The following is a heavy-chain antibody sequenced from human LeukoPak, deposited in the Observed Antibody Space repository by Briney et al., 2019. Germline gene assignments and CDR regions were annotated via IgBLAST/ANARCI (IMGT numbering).Heavy chain of an antibody. D-gene: IGHD3-16*01. CDR3: ARHGGGWFDP. CDR2: IYYSGST. V-gene: IGHV4-59*08. Sequence: PSETLSLTCTVSGGSLSNHYWSWIRQPPGKGLEWIGYIYYSGSTNYNPSLKSRVTISVDTSKNQFSLKLSSVTAADTAVYYCARHGGGWFDPWGQGTLVTVSS. J-gene: IGHJ5*02. CDR1: GGSLSNHY.